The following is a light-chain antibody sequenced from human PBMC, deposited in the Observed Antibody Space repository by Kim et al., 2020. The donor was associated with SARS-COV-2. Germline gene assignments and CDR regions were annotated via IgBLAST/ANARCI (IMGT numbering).Light chain of an antibody. CDR2: GAS. J-gene: IGKJ4*01. CDR1: QSVRTN. CDR3: QQYNDWPLLT. V-gene: IGKV3-15*01. Sequence: PGERGPPSCRASQSVRTNLAWYQQRPGQAPRLLIYGASTRATDISARFSGSGSGTEFTLTIRSLQSEDFAVYYCQQYNDWPLLTFGGGTKVDIK.